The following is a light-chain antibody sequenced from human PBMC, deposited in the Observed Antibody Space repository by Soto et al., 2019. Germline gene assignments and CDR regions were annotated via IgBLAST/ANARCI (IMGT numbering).Light chain of an antibody. CDR2: GVS. Sequence: QSVLTQPASVSGSPGQSITISCTGTSSDVGGYNYVSWYQQDPGKAPKLMIYGVSNRPSGVSSRFSGSKSGNTASLTISGLQAEDETDYYCSSFTSSRTYVFGTGTQLTVL. CDR3: SSFTSSRTYV. V-gene: IGLV2-14*01. CDR1: SSDVGGYNY. J-gene: IGLJ1*01.